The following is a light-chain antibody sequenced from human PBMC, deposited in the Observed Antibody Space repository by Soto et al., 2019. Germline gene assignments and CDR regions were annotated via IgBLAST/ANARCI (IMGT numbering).Light chain of an antibody. CDR3: HQYTSYS. J-gene: IGKJ1*01. V-gene: IGKV1-5*01. CDR1: QCISNW. CDR2: HAS. Sequence: DIQMTQSPSTLPASVGDRVTITCRARQCISNWLAWDQQKPGTAAKVLIYHASNLHSGVPSRFSGSGSGTEFTLSISSLQPDYFATYYCHQYTSYSFRRGPEVEIK.